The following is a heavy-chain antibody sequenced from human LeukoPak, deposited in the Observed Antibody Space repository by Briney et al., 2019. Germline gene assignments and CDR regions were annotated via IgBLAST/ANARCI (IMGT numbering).Heavy chain of an antibody. CDR1: GGSISSGDYY. D-gene: IGHD2-2*01. CDR3: ARDRGDYCSSTSCYGGVDY. V-gene: IGHV4-30-4*08. Sequence: PSETLSLTCTVSGGSISSGDYYWRWIRQPPGKGLEWIRYIYYSGSTYYNPSLKSRVTISVDTSKNQFSLKLSSVTAADTAVYYCARDRGDYCSSTSCYGGVDYWGQGTLVTVS. CDR2: IYYSGST. J-gene: IGHJ4*02.